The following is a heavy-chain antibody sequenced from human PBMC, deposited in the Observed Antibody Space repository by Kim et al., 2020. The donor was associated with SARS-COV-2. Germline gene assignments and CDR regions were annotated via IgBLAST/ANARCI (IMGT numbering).Heavy chain of an antibody. D-gene: IGHD6-13*01. V-gene: IGHV4-4*02. CDR1: GGSISSSNW. Sequence: SETLSLTCAVSGGSISSSNWWSWVRQPPGKGLEWIGEIYHSGSTNYNPSLKSRVTISVDKSKNQFSLKLSSVTAADTAVYYCASLPKGGAAAGTGPDYWGQGTLVTVSS. J-gene: IGHJ4*02. CDR3: ASLPKGGAAAGTGPDY. CDR2: IYHSGST.